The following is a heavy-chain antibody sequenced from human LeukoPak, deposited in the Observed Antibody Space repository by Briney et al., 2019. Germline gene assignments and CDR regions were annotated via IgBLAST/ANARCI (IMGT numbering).Heavy chain of an antibody. CDR2: INAGNGNT. CDR3: ARGGTTQLLELDY. D-gene: IGHD1-1*01. V-gene: IGHV1-3*01. CDR1: GYTFTSYA. Sequence: ASVKVSCKASGYTFTSYAMHRVRQAPGQRLEWMGWINAGNGNTKYSQKFQGRVTITRDTSASTAYMEVSSLRSEDTAVYYCARGGTTQLLELDYWGQGTLVTVSS. J-gene: IGHJ4*02.